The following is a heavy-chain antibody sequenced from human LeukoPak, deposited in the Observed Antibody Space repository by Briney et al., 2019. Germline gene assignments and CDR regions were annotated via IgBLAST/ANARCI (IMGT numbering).Heavy chain of an antibody. J-gene: IGHJ4*02. V-gene: IGHV4-61*05. D-gene: IGHD6-19*01. CDR3: ARGGSSGWYRPDYFDY. Sequence: SETLSLTCTVSGGSISSSSYYWGWIRQPPGKGLEWIGYIYYSGSTNYNPSLKSRVTISVDTSKNQFSLKLSSVTAADTAVYYCARGGSSGWYRPDYFDYWGQGTLVTVSS. CDR1: GGSISSSSYY. CDR2: IYYSGST.